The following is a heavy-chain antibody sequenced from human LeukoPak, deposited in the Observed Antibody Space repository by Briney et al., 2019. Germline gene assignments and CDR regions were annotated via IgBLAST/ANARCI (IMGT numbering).Heavy chain of an antibody. J-gene: IGHJ5*02. CDR3: ARDLGQYYDTSDNWFNP. V-gene: IGHV3-11*04. D-gene: IGHD3-22*01. CDR1: GLRFSDYY. Sequence: GGSLRLSCAASGLRFSDYYVSWIRQAPGKGLQWVSYNSSGGDIMHYADSVKGRFTISRDNAKNTLNLQMNSLRAEDTAVYYCARDLGQYYDTSDNWFNPWGQGTLVTVSS. CDR2: NSSGGDIM.